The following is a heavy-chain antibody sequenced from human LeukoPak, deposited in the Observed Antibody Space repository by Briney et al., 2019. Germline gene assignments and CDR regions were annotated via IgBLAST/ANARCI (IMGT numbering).Heavy chain of an antibody. Sequence: GGSLRLSCAASGFTFSTYSMNWVRQAPGKGLEWVSSITSSRIYIYYADSVKGRFTISRDNAKNSLYLQMNSLRAEDTAVYYCARDFFAFGGVIALLDYWGQGTLVTVSS. V-gene: IGHV3-21*01. CDR3: ARDFFAFGGVIALLDY. J-gene: IGHJ4*02. CDR2: ITSSRIYI. D-gene: IGHD3-16*02. CDR1: GFTFSTYS.